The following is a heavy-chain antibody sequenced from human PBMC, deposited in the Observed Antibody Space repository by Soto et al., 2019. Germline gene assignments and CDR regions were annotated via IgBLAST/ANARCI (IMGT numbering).Heavy chain of an antibody. V-gene: IGHV4-59*08. Sequence: QVRLQESGPGLVKPSETLALTCTVSGGSISSYYWSWIRQPPGKGLEWIGYIYYSVSTNYNPSLKSRVTISVDTSKNQFSLKLSSVTAADTAVYYCARHDGLVVITYWGQGTLVTVSS. CDR2: IYYSVST. CDR1: GGSISSYY. CDR3: ARHDGLVVITY. D-gene: IGHD3-22*01. J-gene: IGHJ4*02.